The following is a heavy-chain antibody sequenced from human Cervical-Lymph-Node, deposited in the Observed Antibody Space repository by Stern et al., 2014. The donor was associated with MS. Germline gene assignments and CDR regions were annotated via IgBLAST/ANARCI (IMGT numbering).Heavy chain of an antibody. Sequence: VQLVESGGGVVQPGRSLRLSCAASGFSISSLGMHWVRQAPGKGLEWVAVTSFVGSNKKYGDAVKGRFSISSDNSNNTMYLQMNSLRPEDTAVYYCMGVGDAMDVWGQGTTVIVS. CDR3: MGVGDAMDV. CDR1: GFSISSLG. V-gene: IGHV3-30*03. J-gene: IGHJ6*02. CDR2: TSFVGSNK.